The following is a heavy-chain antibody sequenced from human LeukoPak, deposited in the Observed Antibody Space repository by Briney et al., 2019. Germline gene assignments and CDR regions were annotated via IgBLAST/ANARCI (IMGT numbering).Heavy chain of an antibody. CDR1: GFTFSSYW. V-gene: IGHV3-74*01. CDR2: INSDGRNI. Sequence: GGSLRLSCAASGFTFSSYWMHWVRQPPGKGLVWVSQINSDGRNIGYADSVKGRFTISRDNARNTLYLQMNSLGAEDTAVYYCTRSGGNGNWGYWGQGTLVTVSS. D-gene: IGHD4-23*01. CDR3: TRSGGNGNWGY. J-gene: IGHJ4*02.